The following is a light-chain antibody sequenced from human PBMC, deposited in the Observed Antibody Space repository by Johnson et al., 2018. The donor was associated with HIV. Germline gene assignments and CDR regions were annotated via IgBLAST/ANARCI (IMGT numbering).Light chain of an antibody. V-gene: IGLV1-51*02. CDR2: ENN. Sequence: QSVLTQSPSVSAAPGQKVTISCSGSSSNIGNNYVSWYQQLPETAPKLLIYENNKRPSGIPDRFSGSKSGTSATLGITGLQTGDEADYYCGTWDSSLSAYVCGSGTKVTVL. CDR1: SSNIGNNY. CDR3: GTWDSSLSAYV. J-gene: IGLJ1*01.